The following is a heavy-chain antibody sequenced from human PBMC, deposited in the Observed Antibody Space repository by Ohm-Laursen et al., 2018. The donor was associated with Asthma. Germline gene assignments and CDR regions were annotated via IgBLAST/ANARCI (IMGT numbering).Heavy chain of an antibody. J-gene: IGHJ6*02. V-gene: IGHV4-31*03. CDR2: IHYSGST. CDR1: GGSISSGHYY. Sequence: TLSLTCTVSGGSISSGHYYWTWIRQHPGKGLEWIGNIHYSGSTIYNPSLESRLTISVDTSKNQFSLKLSSVTAADTAVYYCARDLPRGMDVWGQGTTVTVSS. CDR3: ARDLPRGMDV.